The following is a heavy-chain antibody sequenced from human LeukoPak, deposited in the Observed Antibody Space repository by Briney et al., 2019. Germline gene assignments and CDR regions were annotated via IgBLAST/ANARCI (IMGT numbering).Heavy chain of an antibody. J-gene: IGHJ4*02. CDR2: ISNNGGSS. D-gene: IGHD3-22*01. Sequence: GGSLRLSGSASGFTFSAYGMYWVRQAPGKGLEYVSGISNNGGSSFYADSVKGRFTISRDNSKNTLYLQMSSLRAEDTAVYYCARDRYYYDSSGYYYSHSTTDYWGQGTLVTVSS. CDR3: ARDRYYYDSSGYYYSHSTTDY. V-gene: IGHV3-64D*09. CDR1: GFTFSAYG.